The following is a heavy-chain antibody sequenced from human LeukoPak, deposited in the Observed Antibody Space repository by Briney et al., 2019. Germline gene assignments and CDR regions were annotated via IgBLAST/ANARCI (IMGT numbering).Heavy chain of an antibody. CDR1: GFTFSSYG. CDR2: IWYDGSNK. D-gene: IGHD3-22*01. Sequence: GGSLRLSCAASGFTFSSYGMHWVRQAPGRGLEWVAVIWYDGSNKYYADSVKGRFTISRDNSKNTLYLQMNSLRAEDTAVYYCARDYYDSSGYLDYWGQGTLVTVSS. V-gene: IGHV3-33*01. CDR3: ARDYYDSSGYLDY. J-gene: IGHJ4*02.